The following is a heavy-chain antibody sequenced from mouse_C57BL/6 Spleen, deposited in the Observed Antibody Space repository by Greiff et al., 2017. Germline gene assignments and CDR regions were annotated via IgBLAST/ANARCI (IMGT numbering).Heavy chain of an antibody. CDR2: INPSTGGT. CDR3: ARDDDYDRAMDY. Sequence: EVQLQQSGPELVKPGASVKISCKASGYSFTGYYMNWVKQSPEKSLEWIGEINPSTGGTTYKQKFKAKATLTVDKSSSTAYMQLKSLTSEDSAVYYCARDDDYDRAMDYWGQGTSVTVSS. V-gene: IGHV1-42*01. J-gene: IGHJ4*01. D-gene: IGHD2-4*01. CDR1: GYSFTGYY.